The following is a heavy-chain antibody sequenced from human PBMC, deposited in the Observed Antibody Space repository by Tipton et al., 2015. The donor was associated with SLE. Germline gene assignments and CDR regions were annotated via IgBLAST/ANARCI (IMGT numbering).Heavy chain of an antibody. D-gene: IGHD2-2*01. CDR2: IYTSGST. Sequence: TLPLTCTVSGGSISSGSYYWSWIRQPAGKGLEWIGRIYTSGSTNYNPSLKSRVTISVDTSKNQFSLKLSSVTAADTAVYYCARTWVVVPALFDPWGQGTLVTVSS. CDR3: ARTWVVVPALFDP. CDR1: GGSISSGSYY. V-gene: IGHV4-61*02. J-gene: IGHJ5*02.